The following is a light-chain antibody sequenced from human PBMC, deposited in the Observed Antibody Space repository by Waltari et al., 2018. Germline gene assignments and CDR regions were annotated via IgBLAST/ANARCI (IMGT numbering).Light chain of an antibody. V-gene: IGLV1-47*01. CDR2: GND. Sequence: QSVLTQPPSASGTPGQRVTIPCSGSSSNIGKNYVYWHQQLPGTAPKLLIPGNDQRPSGVPDRFSGSKSGTSASLAISGLRSEDEADYYCAAWDDSLGVWIFGGGTKLTVL. CDR1: SSNIGKNY. CDR3: AAWDDSLGVWI. J-gene: IGLJ2*01.